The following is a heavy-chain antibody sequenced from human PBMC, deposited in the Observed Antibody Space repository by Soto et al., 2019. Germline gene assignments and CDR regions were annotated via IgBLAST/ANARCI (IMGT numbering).Heavy chain of an antibody. D-gene: IGHD5-18*01. CDR3: AHSIDVDTAMAPSSNFDY. Sequence: SGPTLVNPTQTLTLTCTFSGFSLSTSGVGVGWIRQPPGKALEWLALIYWNDDKRYSPSLKSRLTITKDTSKNQVVLTMTNMDPVDTATYYCAHSIDVDTAMAPSSNFDYWGQGTLVTSPQ. CDR2: IYWNDDK. J-gene: IGHJ4*02. CDR1: GFSLSTSGVG. V-gene: IGHV2-5*01.